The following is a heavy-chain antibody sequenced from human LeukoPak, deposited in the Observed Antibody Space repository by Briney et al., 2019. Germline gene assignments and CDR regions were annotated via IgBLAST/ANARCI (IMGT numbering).Heavy chain of an antibody. CDR2: ISSSSSFL. Sequence: MSGGSLRLSCAASGFIFNTYSMNWVRQAPGKGLEWVSSISSSSSFLYYSDSVKGRFTISRDNAKNSLYLQMNSLKTEDTAVYYCTTCRYFGWLYYFDYWGQGTLVTVSS. V-gene: IGHV3-21*03. CDR3: TTCRYFGWLYYFDY. D-gene: IGHD3-9*01. J-gene: IGHJ4*02. CDR1: GFIFNTYS.